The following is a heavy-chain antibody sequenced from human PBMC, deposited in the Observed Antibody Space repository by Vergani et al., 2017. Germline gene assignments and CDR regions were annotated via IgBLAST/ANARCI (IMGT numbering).Heavy chain of an antibody. J-gene: IGHJ4*02. V-gene: IGHV3-23*01. D-gene: IGHD6-19*01. CDR1: GFTFSSYA. CDR2: ISGSGVNT. Sequence: EVQLLESGGGLVQPGGSLRLSCAASGFTFSSYAMSWVRQAPGKWLEWVSAISGSGVNTYYADSVKGRFTISRDNSKNTLYLQMNSLRAEDTAVYYCAKNGYSSGCYIFDYWGQGTLVTVSS. CDR3: AKNGYSSGCYIFDY.